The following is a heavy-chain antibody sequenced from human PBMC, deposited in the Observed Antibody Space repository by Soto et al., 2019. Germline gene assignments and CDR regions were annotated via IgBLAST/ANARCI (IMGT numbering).Heavy chain of an antibody. Sequence: SETLSLTCAVSGDSMRIGEYWGWIRQPPGKGLEWIGTIYHSGSTYYNPSLKSRVTISVDASENHFSLKLSSVTAADTAVYYCARVGTYCGGDCHSPHTRGQGTLVTVSS. V-gene: IGHV4-38-2*01. J-gene: IGHJ4*02. CDR3: ARVGTYCGGDCHSPHT. CDR1: GDSMRIGEY. D-gene: IGHD2-21*02. CDR2: IYHSGST.